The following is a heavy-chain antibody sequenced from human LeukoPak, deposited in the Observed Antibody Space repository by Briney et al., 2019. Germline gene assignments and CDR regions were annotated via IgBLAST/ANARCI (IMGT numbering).Heavy chain of an antibody. Sequence: PGGSLRLSCTASGFTFSSYAMSWVRQAPGKGLEWVSAISGSGRSTYYADSVKGRFTISRDNSENTLYLQMNSLRAEDTAVYYCAKDLITIFNWFDPWGQGTLVTVSS. V-gene: IGHV3-23*01. CDR3: AKDLITIFNWFDP. CDR1: GFTFSSYA. CDR2: ISGSGRST. D-gene: IGHD3-3*01. J-gene: IGHJ5*02.